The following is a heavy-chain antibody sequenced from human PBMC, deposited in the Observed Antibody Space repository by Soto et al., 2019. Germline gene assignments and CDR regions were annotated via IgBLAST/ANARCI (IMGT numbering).Heavy chain of an antibody. Sequence: ASVKVSCKVSGYTLTELSMHWVRQAPGKGLEWMGGFDPEDGETIYAQKFQGRVTMTEDTSTDTAYMELSSLRSEYTAVYYCATALYSLIVVGRPGYAFEIWGQGPMVTVS. V-gene: IGHV1-24*01. CDR2: FDPEDGET. J-gene: IGHJ3*02. D-gene: IGHD3-22*01. CDR1: GYTLTELS. CDR3: ATALYSLIVVGRPGYAFEI.